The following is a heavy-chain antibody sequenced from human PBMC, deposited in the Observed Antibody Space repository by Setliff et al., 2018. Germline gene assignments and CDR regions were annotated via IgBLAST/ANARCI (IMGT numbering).Heavy chain of an antibody. D-gene: IGHD2-2*01. J-gene: IGHJ4*02. CDR2: ITGNSGSI. V-gene: IGHV3-9*01. CDR3: ARAHSSTLSVHDY. Sequence: PGGSLRLSCAASGFTFHDYAMHWVRQAPGKGLEWVSGITGNSGSIGYADSVKGRFTISRDNAKNSLYLQMNSLRAEDTAVYYCARAHSSTLSVHDYWGQGTLVTVSS. CDR1: GFTFHDYA.